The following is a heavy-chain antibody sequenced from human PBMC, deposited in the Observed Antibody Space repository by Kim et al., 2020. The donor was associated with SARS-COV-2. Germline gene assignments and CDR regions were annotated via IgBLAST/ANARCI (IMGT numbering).Heavy chain of an antibody. D-gene: IGHD2-15*01. CDR3: AKEGMAAISLVVAVYCFDY. J-gene: IGHJ4*02. CDR1: GFTFSSYA. V-gene: IGHV3-23*01. Sequence: GGSLRLSCAASGFTFSSYAMSWVRQAPGKGLERVSAISGSGGSTYYADSVKGRFTIARENSKNTLYLQMHSLRAEDTAVYYCAKEGMAAISLVVAVYCFDYWGQGTLVTVSS. CDR2: ISGSGGST.